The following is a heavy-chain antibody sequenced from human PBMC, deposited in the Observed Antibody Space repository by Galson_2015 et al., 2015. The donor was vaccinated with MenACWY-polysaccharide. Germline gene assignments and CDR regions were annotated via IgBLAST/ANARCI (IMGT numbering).Heavy chain of an antibody. CDR1: GFTFSTYW. Sequence: FLRLSCAASGFTFSTYWMTWVRQAPGKGLEWVANIKQDGSEKYYVDSVKGRFTISRDNAENSLYLQMNSLRAEDTAVYYCATAPSLHVGQHWGQGTLVIVSS. V-gene: IGHV3-7*01. CDR3: ATAPSLHVGQH. D-gene: IGHD5-24*01. J-gene: IGHJ1*01. CDR2: IKQDGSEK.